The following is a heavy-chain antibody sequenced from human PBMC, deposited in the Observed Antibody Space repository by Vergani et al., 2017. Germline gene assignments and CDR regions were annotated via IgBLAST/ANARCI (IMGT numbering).Heavy chain of an antibody. CDR2: IIPIFGTA. CDR1: GGTFSSYA. D-gene: IGHD3-22*01. Sequence: QVQLVQSGAEVKKPGSSVKVSCKASGGTFSSYAISWVRQAPGQGLEWMGGIIPIFGTANYAQKFQGRVTITADESTSTAYMELSSLRSEDTAVYYCARGXRADYYYDSSGYYGDYYYMDVWGKGTTVTVSS. J-gene: IGHJ6*03. CDR3: ARGXRADYYYDSSGYYGDYYYMDV. V-gene: IGHV1-69*01.